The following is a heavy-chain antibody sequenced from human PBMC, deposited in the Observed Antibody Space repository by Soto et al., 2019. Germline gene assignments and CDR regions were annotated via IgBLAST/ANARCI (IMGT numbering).Heavy chain of an antibody. J-gene: IGHJ4*02. CDR2: ISGSGGST. Sequence: PGGSLRLSCAASGFTFSSYAMSWVRQSPGKGLEWVSAISGSGGSTYYADSVKGRFTISRDNSKNTLYLQMNSLRAEDTAVYYCAKDRYSGSYYYSFDYWGQGTLVTVSS. CDR1: GFTFSSYA. V-gene: IGHV3-23*01. CDR3: AKDRYSGSYYYSFDY. D-gene: IGHD1-26*01.